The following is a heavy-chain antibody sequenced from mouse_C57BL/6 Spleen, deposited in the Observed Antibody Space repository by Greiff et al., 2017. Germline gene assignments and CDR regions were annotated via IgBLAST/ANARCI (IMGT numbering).Heavy chain of an antibody. CDR1: GYSITSDY. D-gene: IGHD1-1*01. V-gene: IGHV3-8*01. CDR2: ISYSGST. Sequence: VQLQQSGPGLAKPSQTLSLTCSVTGYSITSDYWNWIRKFPGNKLEYMGYISYSGSTYYNPSLKSRISITRDTSKNQYYLQLNSMTTEDTATYYCARAKYYGSSYGDFDVWGTGTTVTVSS. CDR3: ARAKYYGSSYGDFDV. J-gene: IGHJ1*03.